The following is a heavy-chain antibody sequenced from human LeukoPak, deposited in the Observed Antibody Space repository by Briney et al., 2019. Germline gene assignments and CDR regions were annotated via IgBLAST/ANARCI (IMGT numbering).Heavy chain of an antibody. CDR2: ISSSGSTI. Sequence: GGSLRLFCAASGFTFSDYYMSWIRQAPGKGLEWVSYISSSGSTIYYADSVKGRFTISRDNAKNSLYLQMNSLRAEDTAVYYCARDLSVAARFDYWGQGTLVTVSS. CDR3: ARDLSVAARFDY. V-gene: IGHV3-11*01. D-gene: IGHD6-19*01. CDR1: GFTFSDYY. J-gene: IGHJ4*02.